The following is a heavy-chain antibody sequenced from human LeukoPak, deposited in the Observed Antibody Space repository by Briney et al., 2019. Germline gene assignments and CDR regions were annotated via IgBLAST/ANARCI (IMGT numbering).Heavy chain of an antibody. V-gene: IGHV3-33*01. CDR3: ARDLTVTTETYDE. J-gene: IGHJ4*02. Sequence: GRSLRLSCAASGFTFSSYGMHWVRQAPGKGLEWVAVIWYDGSNKYYADSVKGRFTISRVNSKNTLYLQMNSLRAEDTAVYYCARDLTVTTETYDEWGQGTLVTVSS. CDR2: IWYDGSNK. D-gene: IGHD4-17*01. CDR1: GFTFSSYG.